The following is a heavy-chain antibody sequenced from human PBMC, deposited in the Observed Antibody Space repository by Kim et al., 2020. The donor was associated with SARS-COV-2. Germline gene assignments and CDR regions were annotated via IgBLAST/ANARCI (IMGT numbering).Heavy chain of an antibody. Sequence: SVKVSCKASGGTFSSYAISWVRQAPGQGLEWMGRIIPILGIANYAQKFQGRVTITADKSTSTAYMELSSLRSEDTAVYYCARERKIASGGDYYYYYGMDVWGQGTTVTVSS. V-gene: IGHV1-69*04. CDR3: ARERKIASGGDYYYYYGMDV. J-gene: IGHJ6*02. D-gene: IGHD2-21*02. CDR2: IIPILGIA. CDR1: GGTFSSYA.